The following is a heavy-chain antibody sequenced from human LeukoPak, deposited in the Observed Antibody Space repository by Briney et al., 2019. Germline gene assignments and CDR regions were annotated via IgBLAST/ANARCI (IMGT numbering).Heavy chain of an antibody. D-gene: IGHD5-18*01. CDR3: ASLWAHTAMATGY. V-gene: IGHV4-38-2*01. J-gene: IGHJ4*02. CDR2: IYHSGST. Sequence: PSETLSPTCAVSGYSISSGYYWGWIRQPPGKGLEWIGSIYHSGSTYYNPSLRSRVTISVDTSKNQFSLKLSSVTAADTAVYDCASLWAHTAMATGYWGQGTLVTVSS. CDR1: GYSISSGYY.